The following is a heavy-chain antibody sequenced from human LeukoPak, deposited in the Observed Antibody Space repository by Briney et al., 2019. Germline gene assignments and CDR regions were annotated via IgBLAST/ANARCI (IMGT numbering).Heavy chain of an antibody. CDR2: INPDSGGT. Sequence: ASVKVSCKASGYTFTGYYMHWVRQAPGQGLEWMGGINPDSGGTNYAQKFQGRVTMTRDTSISTAYMELSRLRSDDTAVYYCARVAEAGTNDAFDIWGQGTMVTVSS. CDR3: ARVAEAGTNDAFDI. V-gene: IGHV1-2*02. D-gene: IGHD6-13*01. J-gene: IGHJ3*02. CDR1: GYTFTGYY.